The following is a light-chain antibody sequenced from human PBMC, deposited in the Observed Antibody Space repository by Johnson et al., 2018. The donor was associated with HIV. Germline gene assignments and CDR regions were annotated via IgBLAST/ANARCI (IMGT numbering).Light chain of an antibody. CDR1: SSNIGKNY. CDR3: GTWDSSLSAYV. CDR2: DNT. Sequence: QSVLTQPPSVSAAPGQKVTISCSGSSSNIGKNYVSWYQQLPGTAPKVLIYDNTKRPSGIPDRFSGSKSGTSATLGITGLQTGDEADYYCGTWDSSLSAYVFGTGTKVTVL. V-gene: IGLV1-51*01. J-gene: IGLJ1*01.